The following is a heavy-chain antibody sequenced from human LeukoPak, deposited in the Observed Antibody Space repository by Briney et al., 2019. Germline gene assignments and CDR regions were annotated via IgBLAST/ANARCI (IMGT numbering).Heavy chain of an antibody. D-gene: IGHD3-10*01. Sequence: PGRSLRLSCAASGFTFSSYGMHWVRQAPGKGLEWVAVISYDGSNKYYADSVKGRFTISRDNSENTLYLQMNSLRAEDTAVYYCAKAYYGSGSYWRPYYYYGMDVWGQGTTVTVSS. CDR1: GFTFSSYG. J-gene: IGHJ6*02. CDR2: ISYDGSNK. CDR3: AKAYYGSGSYWRPYYYYGMDV. V-gene: IGHV3-30*18.